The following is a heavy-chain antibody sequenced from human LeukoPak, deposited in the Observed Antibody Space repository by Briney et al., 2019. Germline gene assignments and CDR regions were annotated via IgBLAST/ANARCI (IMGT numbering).Heavy chain of an antibody. Sequence: GGSLRLSCAASGFTLSSYGMHWVRQAPGKGLEWVAVISYDGSNKYYADSVKGRFTISRDNSKNTLYLQMNSLRAEDTAVYYCAKERGYGDYYFDYWGQGTLVTVSS. J-gene: IGHJ4*02. CDR2: ISYDGSNK. CDR1: GFTLSSYG. CDR3: AKERGYGDYYFDY. D-gene: IGHD4-17*01. V-gene: IGHV3-30*18.